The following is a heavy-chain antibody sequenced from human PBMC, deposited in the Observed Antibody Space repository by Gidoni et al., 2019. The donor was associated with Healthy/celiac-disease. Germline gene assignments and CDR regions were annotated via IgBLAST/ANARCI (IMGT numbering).Heavy chain of an antibody. CDR3: ATGPIYCSGGSCYSNFDY. V-gene: IGHV1-24*01. Sequence: QVQLVQPGAEVKKPGASVKVSCKVSGYTLAELSMHWVRQAPGKGLECMGGFDPEDGETIYAQNFQGRVTMTEDTSTDTAYMELSSLTSEDTAVYYCATGPIYCSGGSCYSNFDYWGQGTLVTVSS. J-gene: IGHJ4*02. CDR2: FDPEDGET. D-gene: IGHD2-15*01. CDR1: GYTLAELS.